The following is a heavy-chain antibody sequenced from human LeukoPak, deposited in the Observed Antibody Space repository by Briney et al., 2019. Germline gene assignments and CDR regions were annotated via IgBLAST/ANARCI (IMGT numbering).Heavy chain of an antibody. CDR2: ISWNSGSI. J-gene: IGHJ4*02. D-gene: IGHD3-16*01. V-gene: IGHV3-9*01. CDR1: GFTFDDYA. Sequence: GRSLRLSCAASGFTFDDYAMHWVRQAPGKGLEWVSGISWNSGSIGYADSVKGRFTISRDNAKNSLYLQMNSLRAEDTALYYCATESGGPYIWGSYEFDYWGQGTLVTVSS. CDR3: ATESGGPYIWGSYEFDY.